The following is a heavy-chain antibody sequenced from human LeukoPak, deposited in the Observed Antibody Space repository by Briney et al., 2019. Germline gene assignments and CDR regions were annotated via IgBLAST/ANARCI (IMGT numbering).Heavy chain of an antibody. CDR3: ATPGGDSSGYSYDY. J-gene: IGHJ4*02. CDR2: INPNNGGT. V-gene: IGHV1-2*02. D-gene: IGHD3-22*01. CDR1: GYTFNGYY. Sequence: ASVKVSCKASGYTFNGYYIHWVRQAPGQGLEWMGWINPNNGGTNYAQKFQGRVTMTRDTSISTAYMELSTLRFDDTAVYDCATPGGDSSGYSYDYWGQGTLVTVSS.